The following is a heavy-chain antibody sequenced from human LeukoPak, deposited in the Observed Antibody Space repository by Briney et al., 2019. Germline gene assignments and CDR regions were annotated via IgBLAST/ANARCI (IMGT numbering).Heavy chain of an antibody. Sequence: GRSLRLSCAASGFTFSSYGMHWVRQAPGKGLEWVAVVSSDGRNQYYTDSVKGRFTISRDNSKNTLYLQMNSLSTEDTAVYYCARDSMIRGRPTNHFDRWGQGTLVTVSS. CDR3: ARDSMIRGRPTNHFDR. CDR1: GFTFSSYG. V-gene: IGHV3-30*19. D-gene: IGHD3-10*01. CDR2: VSSDGRNQ. J-gene: IGHJ4*02.